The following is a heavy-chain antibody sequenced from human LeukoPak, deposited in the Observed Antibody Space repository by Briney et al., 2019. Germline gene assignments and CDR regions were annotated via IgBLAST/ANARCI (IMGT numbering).Heavy chain of an antibody. CDR3: AKIGLDIVLMVSTWDDNGYYFDY. CDR2: ISGSGTTI. J-gene: IGHJ4*02. CDR1: GFTFSNYE. Sequence: GGSLRLSCAASGFTFSNYEMNWVRQAPGKGLEWISYISGSGTTIYYADSVKGRFTISRDNSKNTLYLQMNSLRAEDTAVYYCAKIGLDIVLMVSTWDDNGYYFDYWGQGTLVTVSS. D-gene: IGHD2-8*01. V-gene: IGHV3-48*03.